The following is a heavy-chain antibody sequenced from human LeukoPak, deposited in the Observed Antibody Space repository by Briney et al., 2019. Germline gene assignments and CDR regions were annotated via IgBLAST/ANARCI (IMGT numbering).Heavy chain of an antibody. CDR2: INPNSGGT. CDR3: ARVLRDWYFDL. Sequence: ASVKVSCKASGYSFTGYYIHWVRQASGQGLEWMGWINPNSGGTKYAQKFQGRATMTRDTSISTAYMELSRLTSDDTAVFYCARVLRDWYFDLWGRGTLVTVSS. CDR1: GYSFTGYY. J-gene: IGHJ2*01. V-gene: IGHV1-2*02.